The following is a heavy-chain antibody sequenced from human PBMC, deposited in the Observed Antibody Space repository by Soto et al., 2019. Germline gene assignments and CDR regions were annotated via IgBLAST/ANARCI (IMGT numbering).Heavy chain of an antibody. CDR3: ARDGYSSSWYLGFDDYYYYGMDV. D-gene: IGHD6-13*01. Sequence: ASVKVSCKASGYTFTSYGISWVRQAPGQGLEWMGWISAYDGNTNYAQKLQGRVTMTTDTSTSTAYMELRSLRSDDTAVYYCARDGYSSSWYLGFDDYYYYGMDVSGQGTTVTVSS. J-gene: IGHJ6*02. CDR1: GYTFTSYG. CDR2: ISAYDGNT. V-gene: IGHV1-18*01.